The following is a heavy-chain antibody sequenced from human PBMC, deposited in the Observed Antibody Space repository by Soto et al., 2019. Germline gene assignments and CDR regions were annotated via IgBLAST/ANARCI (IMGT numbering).Heavy chain of an antibody. Sequence: GSLRLSCVASGFTFSRHGLSWVRQAPGKGLEWVSTINPSGDSTFYADSVKGRFTISRDNSKNTVYLQMNSLSVGDTAVYLCAKVDVSTAGSFDYWGQGALVPVSS. V-gene: IGHV3-23*01. D-gene: IGHD6-13*01. CDR1: GFTFSRHG. CDR2: INPSGDST. J-gene: IGHJ4*02. CDR3: AKVDVSTAGSFDY.